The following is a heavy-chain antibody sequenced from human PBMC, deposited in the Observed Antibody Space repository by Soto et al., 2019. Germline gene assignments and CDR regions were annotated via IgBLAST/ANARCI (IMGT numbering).Heavy chain of an antibody. V-gene: IGHV4-59*01. J-gene: IGHJ5*02. CDR2: IYYGGSI. CDR1: GGSISGYH. CDR3: TGAYYDINGYSLDP. Sequence: SETLSLTCSISGGSISGYHWNWIRQTPGKGVEWIGYIYYGGSINYNPSLKSRVIISVDTAKNQFSLRLSSVTAADTAVYFCTGAYYDINGYSLDPWGQGTSVTVSS. D-gene: IGHD3-22*01.